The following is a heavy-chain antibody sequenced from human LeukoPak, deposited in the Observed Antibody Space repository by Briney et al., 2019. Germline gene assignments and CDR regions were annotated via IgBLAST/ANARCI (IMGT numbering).Heavy chain of an antibody. CDR2: TYYRSKWYN. CDR1: GDSVSSNSAV. CDR3: ARERASDAFDI. Sequence: SQTLSLTCAISGDSVSSNSAVWNWIRQSPSRGLEWLGRTYYRSKWYNDYAVSVKSRITINPETSKNQFSLQLNSVTPEDTAVYYCARERASDAFDIWGQGTMVTVSS. J-gene: IGHJ3*02. V-gene: IGHV6-1*01.